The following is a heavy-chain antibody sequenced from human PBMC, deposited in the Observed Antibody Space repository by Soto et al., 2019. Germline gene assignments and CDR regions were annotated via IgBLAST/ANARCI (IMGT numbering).Heavy chain of an antibody. J-gene: IGHJ4*02. D-gene: IGHD3-3*01. Sequence: EVQLVESGGGLVQPGGSLRLSCAASGFTFNKFWMHWVRQAPGKGLVWVSRISPDGSITNYADSVKGRFTISRDNAKNALYLQMNSLTAEDTAKYYYVRLLDLDYWGQGTLVTVSS. V-gene: IGHV3-74*01. CDR2: ISPDGSIT. CDR1: GFTFNKFW. CDR3: VRLLDLDY.